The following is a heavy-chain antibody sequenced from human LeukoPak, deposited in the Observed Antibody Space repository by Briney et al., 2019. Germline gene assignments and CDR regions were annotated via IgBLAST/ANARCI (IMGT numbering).Heavy chain of an antibody. D-gene: IGHD5-24*01. CDR3: AKNLPLPLDVATKSPFDY. CDR2: ISGSAGST. J-gene: IGHJ4*02. CDR1: GFTFNNYA. V-gene: IGHV3-23*01. Sequence: GGSLRLSCAASGFTFNNYAMSWVRQAPGKGLEWVSTISGSAGSTYYADSVRGRFTISRDNSKSTLFLQMNSLRADDTAFYYCAKNLPLPLDVATKSPFDYWGRGTLVTFSS.